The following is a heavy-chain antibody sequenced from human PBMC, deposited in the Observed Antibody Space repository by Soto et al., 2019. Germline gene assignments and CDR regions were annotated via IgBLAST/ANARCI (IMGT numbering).Heavy chain of an antibody. CDR1: GGTFSSYA. J-gene: IGHJ6*02. Sequence: SVKVSCKASGGTFSSYAISWVRQAPGQGLEWMGGIITIFGTANYAQKFQGRVTITADESTSTSYMELSSLRSEDTAVYYCASCAAAARRYYYCMDVWCQGTTVTVSS. V-gene: IGHV1-69*13. CDR3: ASCAAAARRYYYCMDV. D-gene: IGHD6-13*01. CDR2: IITIFGTA.